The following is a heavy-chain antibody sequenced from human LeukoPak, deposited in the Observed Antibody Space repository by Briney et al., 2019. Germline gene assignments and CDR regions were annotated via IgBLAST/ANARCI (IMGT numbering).Heavy chain of an antibody. CDR2: IYHSGNT. J-gene: IGHJ5*02. D-gene: IGHD2/OR15-2a*01. V-gene: IGHV4-38-2*02. CDR3: ARTYSNAFDP. CDR1: GYSISSGYY. Sequence: NPSETLSLTCTVSGYSISSGYYWGWIRPPPGKGLEWIGGIYHSGNTYYNPSLKSRVILSMDTSKNQFSLKLSSVTAADTAVYYCARTYSNAFDPWGQGTLVTVSS.